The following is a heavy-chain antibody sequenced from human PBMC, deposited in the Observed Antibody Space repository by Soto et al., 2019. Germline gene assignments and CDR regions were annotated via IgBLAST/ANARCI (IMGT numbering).Heavy chain of an antibody. D-gene: IGHD3-3*01. CDR1: GGSLENLA. CDR2: VIPVLGTT. CDR3: ARDGRTLRYLEWPAAFDS. Sequence: QVHLVQSGADVRTPGSSVKISCKASGGSLENLAISWVRQAPGQGFEWMGGVIPVLGTTDNAHNFQGRVDVTADESTTTVYLELSSLKSEDTAVYYCARDGRTLRYLEWPAAFDSWGQGTLVTVSS. J-gene: IGHJ5*01. V-gene: IGHV1-69*01.